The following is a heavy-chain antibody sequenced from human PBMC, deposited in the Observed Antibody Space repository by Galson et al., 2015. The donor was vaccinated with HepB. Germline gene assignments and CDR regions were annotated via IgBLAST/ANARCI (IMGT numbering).Heavy chain of an antibody. Sequence: SLRLSCAASGFIFSSYWIHWVRQAPGKGLEWVADITYDGSEEYYVDSVKGRFTISRDNAKNSLYLQVDSLRAEDTAVYYCSRDRESYCSGGNCYSPYYFDYWGQGTLVTVSS. CDR1: GFIFSSYW. D-gene: IGHD2-15*01. V-gene: IGHV3-7*01. CDR3: SRDRESYCSGGNCYSPYYFDY. J-gene: IGHJ4*02. CDR2: ITYDGSEE.